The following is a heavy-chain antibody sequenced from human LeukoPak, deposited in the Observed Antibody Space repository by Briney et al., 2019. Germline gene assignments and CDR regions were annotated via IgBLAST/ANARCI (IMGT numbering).Heavy chain of an antibody. CDR1: AYTFTDYD. V-gene: IGHV1-2*02. Sequence: ASVKVSCKASAYTFTDYDMHWVRQAPGQGLEWMGWIDPNSGDTNYAQNFQGRVTMTRDTSTSTAYMELSRLRSDDTAVYYCARDPRDGYNCPFDFWGQGTLVTVSS. D-gene: IGHD5-24*01. CDR3: ARDPRDGYNCPFDF. CDR2: IDPNSGDT. J-gene: IGHJ4*02.